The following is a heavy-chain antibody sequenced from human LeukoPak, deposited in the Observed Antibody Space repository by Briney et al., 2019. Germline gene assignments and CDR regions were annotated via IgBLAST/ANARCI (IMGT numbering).Heavy chain of an antibody. J-gene: IGHJ4*02. Sequence: SETLSLTCTVSGVSITNGHHFWSWIRQPAGKGLEWIGRIQASGSTSYNPSLKSRVTISLDTSKNQFSLKLSSLTAADTAIYYCARGIDYAWEVQGYWGQGTLVTVST. D-gene: IGHD1-26*01. CDR3: ARGIDYAWEVQGY. CDR1: GVSITNGHHF. V-gene: IGHV4-61*02. CDR2: IQASGST.